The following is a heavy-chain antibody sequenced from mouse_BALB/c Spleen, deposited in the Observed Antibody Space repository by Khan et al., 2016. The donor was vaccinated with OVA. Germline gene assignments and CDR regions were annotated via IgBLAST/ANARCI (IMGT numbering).Heavy chain of an antibody. D-gene: IGHD2-1*01. Sequence: EVELVESGGGLVKPGGSLKLSCTAAGFTFSTYTMSWVRQTPEMRLEWVATISSGGTYTFYPDSVKGRFTISRDNAMNTLNLQMNSLKSEDTAMYYCTRDRVMRAGYSDYWGQGTTPTVAS. V-gene: IGHV5-6-4*01. CDR2: ISSGGTYT. CDR3: TRDRVMRAGYSDY. J-gene: IGHJ2*01. CDR1: GFTFSTYT.